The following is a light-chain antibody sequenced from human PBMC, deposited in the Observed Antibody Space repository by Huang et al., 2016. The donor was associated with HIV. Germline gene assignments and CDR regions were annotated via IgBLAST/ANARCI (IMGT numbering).Light chain of an antibody. CDR1: QSVSRS. J-gene: IGKJ2*01. Sequence: EIVLTQSPATLSVSPGERVTLSCRASQSVSRSLAWYQRRPGQAPRLLVYGASTRAISAPGRCSGSWAWTEFTLTISILQSEDFAFYFCQQYNNWPRATFGQGTKVEIK. V-gene: IGKV3-15*01. CDR3: QQYNNWPRAT. CDR2: GAS.